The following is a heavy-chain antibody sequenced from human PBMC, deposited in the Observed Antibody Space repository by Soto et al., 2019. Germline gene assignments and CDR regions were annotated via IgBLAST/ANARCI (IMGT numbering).Heavy chain of an antibody. J-gene: IGHJ5*02. CDR1: GFSLSTSGVG. CDR2: IYWYDDK. D-gene: IGHD1-7*01. CDR3: AHRWDNWNYSGDSFDP. V-gene: IGHV2-5*01. Sequence: QITLKESGPTLVKPTQTLTLTCTFSGFSLSTSGVGVGWIRQPPGKALEWLALIYWYDDKRYSPSLKSRLTITKDTSKNQVVLTRTNMDPADTATYSCAHRWDNWNYSGDSFDPWGQGTLVTVSS.